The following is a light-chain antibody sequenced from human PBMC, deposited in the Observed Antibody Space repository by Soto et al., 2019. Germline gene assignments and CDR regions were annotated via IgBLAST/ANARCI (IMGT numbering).Light chain of an antibody. CDR2: EVS. CDR1: SRDVGTYNY. Sequence: QSALTQPASVSGSPGQSITISCTGTSRDVGTYNYVSWYQQHSGKAPKLMIYEVSNRPSGVSNRFSGSKSGNTASLTISGLQAEDEADYYCSAYTSSLTLYVFGSGTKLTVL. CDR3: SAYTSSLTLYV. V-gene: IGLV2-14*01. J-gene: IGLJ1*01.